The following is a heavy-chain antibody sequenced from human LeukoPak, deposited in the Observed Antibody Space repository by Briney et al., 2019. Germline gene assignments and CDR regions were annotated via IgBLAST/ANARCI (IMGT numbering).Heavy chain of an antibody. CDR2: IYYRGST. V-gene: IGHV4-34*01. Sequence: SETLSLTCAVYGGSFSGYYWSWIRQPPGKGLEWIGSIYYRGSTYYNPSLKSRVTISVDTSKNQFSLKLSSVTAADTAVYYCARGVSGRSSSFDYWGQGTLVTVSS. J-gene: IGHJ4*02. D-gene: IGHD5/OR15-5a*01. CDR1: GGSFSGYY. CDR3: ARGVSGRSSSFDY.